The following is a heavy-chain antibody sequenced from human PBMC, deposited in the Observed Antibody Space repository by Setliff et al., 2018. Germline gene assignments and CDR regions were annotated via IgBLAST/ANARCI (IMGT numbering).Heavy chain of an antibody. CDR2: IYYSGST. J-gene: IGHJ4*02. V-gene: IGHV4-39*01. CDR1: GASISSSRDY. CDR3: ARGSYYDSSGYSLSYY. D-gene: IGHD3-22*01. Sequence: PSETLSLTCTVSGASISSSRDYWGWIRQPPGKGLEWIGSIYYSGSTYYNPSLKSRVTISVDTSKNQFSLKLSSVTAADTAVYYCARGSYYDSSGYSLSYYWGQGTLVTVSS.